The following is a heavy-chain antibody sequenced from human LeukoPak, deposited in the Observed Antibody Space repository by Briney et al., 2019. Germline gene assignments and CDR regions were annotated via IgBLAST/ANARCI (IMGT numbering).Heavy chain of an antibody. D-gene: IGHD3-16*01. CDR2: ISGNGDST. J-gene: IGHJ4*02. V-gene: IGHV3-43*02. CDR3: ARDLGVRGSQFLLIY. Sequence: GGSLRLSCVASGFTLDDYALHWVRQAPGKGLEWISLISGNGDSTYYADSVKGRFTISRDNGKNSLFMQMNSLRAEDSALYYCARDLGVRGSQFLLIYWGQGALVTVSS. CDR1: GFTLDDYA.